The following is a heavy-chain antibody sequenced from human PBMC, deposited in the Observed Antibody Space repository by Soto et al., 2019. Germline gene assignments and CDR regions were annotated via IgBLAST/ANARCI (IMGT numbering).Heavy chain of an antibody. CDR3: AKRTGSSSYHYYYMDV. J-gene: IGHJ6*03. V-gene: IGHV3-23*01. CDR1: GFTFSSYA. CDR2: ISGSGGST. Sequence: GGSLRLSCAASGFTFSSYAMSWVRQAPGKGLEWVSAISGSGGSTYYADSVKGRFTISRDNSKNTLYLQMNSLRAEDTAVYYCAKRTGSSSYHYYYMDVWGKGTTVTVSS. D-gene: IGHD6-13*01.